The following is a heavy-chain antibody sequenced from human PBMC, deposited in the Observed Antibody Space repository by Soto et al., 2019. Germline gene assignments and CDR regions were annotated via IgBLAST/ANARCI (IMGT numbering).Heavy chain of an antibody. CDR2: ILYGGST. V-gene: IGHV4-30-4*01. J-gene: IGHJ5*02. CDR3: ARGWDTRITGTTTWFDP. CDR1: GDSLRSGEYY. Sequence: QVQLQESGPGLVKPSQTLSLTCSVSGDSLRSGEYYWTWIRQSPGKGLEWIGFILYGGSTKYNPSLESRLTMSGDRSKNQSSLRLSSVPAAAAAVYFCARGWDTRITGTTTWFDPWGPGTLVTVSS. D-gene: IGHD1-20*01.